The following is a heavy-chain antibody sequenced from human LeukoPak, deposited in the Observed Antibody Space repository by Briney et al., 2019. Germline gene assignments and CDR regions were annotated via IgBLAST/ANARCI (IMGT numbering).Heavy chain of an antibody. V-gene: IGHV4-34*01. CDR3: ARDIYSSGWYGL. Sequence: SETLSLTCAVYGGSFSGYYWSWIRQPPGKGLEWIGEVNHSGSTNYNPSLKSRVTISVDTSKNQFSLKLSSVTAADTAVYYCARDIYSSGWYGLWGQGTLVTVSS. J-gene: IGHJ5*02. CDR1: GGSFSGYY. CDR2: VNHSGST. D-gene: IGHD6-19*01.